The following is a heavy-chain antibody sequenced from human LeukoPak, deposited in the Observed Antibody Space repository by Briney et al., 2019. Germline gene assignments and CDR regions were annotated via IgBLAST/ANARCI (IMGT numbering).Heavy chain of an antibody. J-gene: IGHJ4*02. D-gene: IGHD3-16*01. V-gene: IGHV3-30*18. CDR1: GFTFSSYA. Sequence: GGSLRLSCAASGFTFSSYAMSWVRQAPGKGLEWVAVISYDGSNKYYADSVKGRFTISRDSSKNTLYLQMNSLRAEDTAVYYCAKARVAPRNWYYFDYWGQGTLVTVSS. CDR3: AKARVAPRNWYYFDY. CDR2: ISYDGSNK.